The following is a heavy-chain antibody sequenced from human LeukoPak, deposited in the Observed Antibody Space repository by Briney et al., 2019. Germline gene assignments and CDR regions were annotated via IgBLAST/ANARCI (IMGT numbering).Heavy chain of an antibody. CDR3: AKYAPVTMIVSFG. CDR2: IRYDGSNK. J-gene: IGHJ4*02. CDR1: GFTFSSYG. V-gene: IGHV3-30*02. Sequence: SGGSLRLSCAASGFTFSSYGMDWVRQVPGKGLEWVAFIRYDGSNKYYADFVTGRFTISRDNSKNTLYLQMNSLRVEDTAVYYCAKYAPVTMIVSFGWGQGTLVTVSS. D-gene: IGHD3-22*01.